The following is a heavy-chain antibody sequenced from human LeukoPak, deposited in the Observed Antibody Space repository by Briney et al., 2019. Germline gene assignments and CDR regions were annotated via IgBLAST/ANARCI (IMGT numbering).Heavy chain of an antibody. CDR3: ARGGYDFWSGGVDAFDI. V-gene: IGHV4-31*03. CDR1: GGSISSGGYY. CDR2: IYYSGST. D-gene: IGHD3-3*01. Sequence: SETLSLTCTVSGGSISSGGYYWSWIRQHPGQGLEWIGYIYYSGSTYYNPSLKSRVTISVDTSKNQFSLKLSSVTAADTAVYYCARGGYDFWSGGVDAFDIWGQGTMVTVSS. J-gene: IGHJ3*02.